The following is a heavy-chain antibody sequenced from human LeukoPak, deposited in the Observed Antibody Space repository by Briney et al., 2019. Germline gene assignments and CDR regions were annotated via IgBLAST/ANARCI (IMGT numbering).Heavy chain of an antibody. CDR1: GGSISSYY. D-gene: IGHD3-22*01. V-gene: IGHV4-59*01. CDR2: IYYGGST. CDR3: AARPGDYYDSSGYRGFEYFQH. Sequence: SETLSLTCTVSGGSISSYYWSWIRQPPGRGLEWIGYIYYGGSTNYNPSLKSRVTISVDTSKNQFSLKLSSVTAADTAVYYCAARPGDYYDSSGYRGFEYFQHWGQGTLVTVSS. J-gene: IGHJ1*01.